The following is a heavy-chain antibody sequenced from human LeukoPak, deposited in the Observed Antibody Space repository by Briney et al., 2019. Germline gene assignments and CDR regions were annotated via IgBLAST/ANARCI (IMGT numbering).Heavy chain of an antibody. J-gene: IGHJ1*01. D-gene: IGHD2-2*01. CDR1: GYSFTSYW. V-gene: IGHV5-51*01. CDR3: ARLGGYCSSTSCLYFQH. CDR2: IYPGDSDT. Sequence: RGESLKISCKGSGYSFTSYWIGWVRQMPGKGLEWMGIIYPGDSDTRYSPSFQGQVTISADKSISTAYLQWSGLKASDTAMYYCARLGGYCSSTSCLYFQHWGQGTLVTVSS.